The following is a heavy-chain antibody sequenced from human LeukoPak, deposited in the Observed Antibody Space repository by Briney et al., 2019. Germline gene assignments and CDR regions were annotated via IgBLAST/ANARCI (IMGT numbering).Heavy chain of an antibody. J-gene: IGHJ5*02. CDR3: ARGWGFLDERRFDP. CDR1: GGSFSGYY. D-gene: IGHD2/OR15-2a*01. V-gene: IGHV4-34*01. CDR2: INHSGST. Sequence: SETLSLTCAVYGGSFSGYYWSWIRQPPGKGLEWIGEINHSGSTNYNPSLKSRVTISVDTSKNQFSLKLSSVTAADTAVYYCARGWGFLDERRFDPWGQGTLVTVSS.